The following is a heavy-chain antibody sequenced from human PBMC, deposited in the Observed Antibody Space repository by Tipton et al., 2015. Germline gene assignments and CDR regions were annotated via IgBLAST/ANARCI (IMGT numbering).Heavy chain of an antibody. J-gene: IGHJ4*02. Sequence: LVKPGAEVKKPGESLKISCKSSGYTFSDYWIGWVRQMPGKGLEWMGMIYPDDSDTRYSPSFQGQVTISADKSISTAYLQWNSLKASDTAMYYCARLPTYGYNDYFDSWGQGTLVTVST. CDR3: ARLPTYGYNDYFDS. CDR1: GYTFSDYW. CDR2: IYPDDSDT. D-gene: IGHD5-24*01. V-gene: IGHV5-51*01.